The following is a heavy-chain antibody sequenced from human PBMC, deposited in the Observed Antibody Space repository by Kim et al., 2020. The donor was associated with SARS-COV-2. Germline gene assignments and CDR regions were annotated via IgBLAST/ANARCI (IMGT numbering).Heavy chain of an antibody. Sequence: GGSLRLSCAASGFTFSGSAMHWVRQASGKGLEWVGRIRSKANSYATAYAASVKGRFTISRDDSKNTAYLQMNSLKTEDTAVYYCTRLREAYCSSTSCYSGYYYYYGMDVWGQGTTVTVSS. CDR2: IRSKANSYAT. D-gene: IGHD2-2*01. CDR3: TRLREAYCSSTSCYSGYYYYYGMDV. J-gene: IGHJ6*02. V-gene: IGHV3-73*01. CDR1: GFTFSGSA.